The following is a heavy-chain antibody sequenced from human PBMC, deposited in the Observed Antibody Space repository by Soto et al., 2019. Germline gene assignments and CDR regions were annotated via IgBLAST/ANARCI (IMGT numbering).Heavy chain of an antibody. D-gene: IGHD2-2*01. CDR2: ISSSSRTI. CDR1: GFSFSSYS. J-gene: IGHJ6*02. CDR3: AKDSSSTMDAMDV. V-gene: IGHV3-48*02. Sequence: EVQLVESGGGLVQPGGSLRVSCAASGFSFSSYSMNWVRQAPGKGLEWVSYISSSSRTIYYADSVKGRFTISRDNAKNSLYLQMNSMRDDDTGVYYCAKDSSSTMDAMDVWGQGTTVTVSS.